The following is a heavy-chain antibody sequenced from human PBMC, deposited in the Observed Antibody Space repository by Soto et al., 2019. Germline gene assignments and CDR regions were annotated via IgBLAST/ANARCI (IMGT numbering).Heavy chain of an antibody. J-gene: IGHJ4*02. D-gene: IGHD3-22*01. Sequence: EVQLLESGGGVVQPGGSLRLSCAASGFTFSSYAMSWVRQAPGKGLEWVSAISGSGGSTYYADSVKGRFTISRDNSKNTRYLQMNSLRAEDKAVYYCAKVDYYDSSGYEGAFDYWGQGTLVTVSS. CDR1: GFTFSSYA. CDR2: ISGSGGST. CDR3: AKVDYYDSSGYEGAFDY. V-gene: IGHV3-23*01.